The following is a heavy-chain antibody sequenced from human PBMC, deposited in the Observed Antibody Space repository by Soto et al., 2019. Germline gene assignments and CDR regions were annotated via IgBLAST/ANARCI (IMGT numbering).Heavy chain of an antibody. CDR1: GGSFSGYY. D-gene: IGHD3-3*01. J-gene: IGHJ6*02. CDR3: ARAKRNYDFWSGYYTAPPNGMDV. CDR2: INHSGST. V-gene: IGHV4-34*01. Sequence: QVQLQQWGAGLLKPSETLSLTCAVYGGSFSGYYWSWIRQPPGKGLEWIGEINHSGSTNYNPSLKSRVTISVDTSKNQFSLKLSSVTAADTAVYYCARAKRNYDFWSGYYTAPPNGMDVWGQGTTVTVSS.